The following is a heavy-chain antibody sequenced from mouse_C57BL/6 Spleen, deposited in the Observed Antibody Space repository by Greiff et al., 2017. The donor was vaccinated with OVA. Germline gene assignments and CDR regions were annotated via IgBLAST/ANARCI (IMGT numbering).Heavy chain of an antibody. CDR1: GYAFSSSW. CDR2: IYPGDGDT. D-gene: IGHD1-1*01. CDR3: ARSPLRGHYFDY. Sequence: LQESGPELVKPGASVKISCKASGYAFSSSWMNWVKQRPGKGLEWIGRIYPGDGDTNYNGKFKGKATLTADKSSSTAYMQLSSLASEDSAVCFCARSPLRGHYFDYWGQGTTLTVSS. V-gene: IGHV1-82*01. J-gene: IGHJ2*01.